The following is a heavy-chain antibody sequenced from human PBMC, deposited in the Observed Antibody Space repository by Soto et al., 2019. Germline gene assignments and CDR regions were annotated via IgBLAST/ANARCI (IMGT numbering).Heavy chain of an antibody. Sequence: EVQLVESGGGLVQPGRSLRLSCAASGFTFDDYAMHWVRQDPGKGLEWVSGISWNSGSIGYADSGKGRFTISRDNAKNSLYLQMNSLRAEDTALYYCAKDVEYSSSSAKFDYWGQGTLVTVSS. CDR2: ISWNSGSI. CDR1: GFTFDDYA. CDR3: AKDVEYSSSSAKFDY. D-gene: IGHD6-6*01. J-gene: IGHJ4*02. V-gene: IGHV3-9*01.